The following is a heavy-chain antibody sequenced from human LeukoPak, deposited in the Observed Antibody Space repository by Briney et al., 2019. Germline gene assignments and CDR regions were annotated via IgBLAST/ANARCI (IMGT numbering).Heavy chain of an antibody. V-gene: IGHV3-21*01. CDR2: ISSRSSYI. CDR1: GFTFSSYS. D-gene: IGHD2-15*01. CDR3: ARSDSYTWFDP. J-gene: IGHJ5*02. Sequence: GGSLRLSCAASGFTFSSYSMNWVRQAPGMGLEWVSSISSRSSYIYYADSVRGRFTISRDNAKNSLYLQMNSLRAEDTAVYYCARSDSYTWFDPWGQGTLVTVSS.